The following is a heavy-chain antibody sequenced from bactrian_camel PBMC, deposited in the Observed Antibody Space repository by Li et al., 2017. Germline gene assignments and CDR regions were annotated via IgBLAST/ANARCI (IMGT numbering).Heavy chain of an antibody. CDR1: GFTFSSYT. D-gene: IGHD4*01. J-gene: IGHJ6*01. Sequence: VQLVESGGGLVQPGGSLRVSCAASGFTFSSYTMTWVRQAPGKGLEWVSAINSGGDSTYYADSLKGRFTISRDNAKNTVYLQANRLKPDDGGMYYCASDPFGGPCRDATDFRYWSQGTQVTVS. V-gene: IGHV3S40*01. CDR3: ASDPFGGPCRDATDFRY. CDR2: INSGGDST.